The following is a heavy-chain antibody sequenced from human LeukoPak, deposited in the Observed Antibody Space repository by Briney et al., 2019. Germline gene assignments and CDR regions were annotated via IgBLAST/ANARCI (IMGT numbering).Heavy chain of an antibody. V-gene: IGHV3-7*03. Sequence: QSGGSLRLSCVVSGVTFSSHWMSWVRQAPGKGLEWVANIKQDGSERYYVDSVKGRFTIPRDNAKNSVFLQMNSLRAEDTAVYYCARDPNLYSGTYDTYWGQGTLVTVSS. CDR3: ARDPNLYSGTYDTY. D-gene: IGHD1-26*01. J-gene: IGHJ4*02. CDR2: IKQDGSER. CDR1: GVTFSSHW.